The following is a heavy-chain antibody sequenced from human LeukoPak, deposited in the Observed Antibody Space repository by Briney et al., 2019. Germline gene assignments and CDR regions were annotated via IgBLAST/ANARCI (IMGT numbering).Heavy chain of an antibody. CDR2: IYYSGST. J-gene: IGHJ4*02. CDR3: ARLVRFLEEGHYFDY. V-gene: IGHV4-31*03. CDR1: GGSISSGGYY. Sequence: SETLSLTCTVSGGSISSGGYYWSWIRQHPGKGLEWIGYIYYSGSTYYNPSLKSRVTISVDTSKNQFSLKLSSVTAADTAVYYCARLVRFLEEGHYFDYWGQGTLVTVSS. D-gene: IGHD3-3*01.